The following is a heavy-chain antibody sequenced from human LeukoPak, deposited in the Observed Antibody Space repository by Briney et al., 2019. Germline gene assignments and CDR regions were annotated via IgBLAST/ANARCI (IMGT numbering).Heavy chain of an antibody. D-gene: IGHD3-10*01. J-gene: IGHJ5*02. CDR1: GYTFTSYD. V-gene: IGHV1-8*01. CDR3: ARDRDYYGSGSYYRGYNWFDP. CDR2: MNPNSGNT. Sequence: ASVKVSCKASGYTFTSYDINWVRQATGQGLEWMGWMNPNSGNTGYAQKFQGRVTMTRNTSISTAYMELSSLRSEDTAVYYCARDRDYYGSGSYYRGYNWFDPWGQGTLVTVSP.